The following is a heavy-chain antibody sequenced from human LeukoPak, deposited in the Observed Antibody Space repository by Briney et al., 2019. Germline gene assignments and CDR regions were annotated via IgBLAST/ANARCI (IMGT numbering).Heavy chain of an antibody. J-gene: IGHJ4*02. CDR1: GGSISSGGYY. CDR2: IYYSGST. Sequence: SQTLSLTCTVSGGSISSGGYYLSWIREHPGKGLEWIVYIYYSGSTYYNPSLKSRVTISVDTSKNQFSLKLSSVTAADTAVYYCARGSIPDYDFWSGYPQFDYWGQGTLVTVSS. CDR3: ARGSIPDYDFWSGYPQFDY. V-gene: IGHV4-31*03. D-gene: IGHD3-3*01.